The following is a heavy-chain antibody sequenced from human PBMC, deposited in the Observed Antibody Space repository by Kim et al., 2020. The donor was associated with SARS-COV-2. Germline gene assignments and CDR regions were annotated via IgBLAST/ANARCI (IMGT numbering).Heavy chain of an antibody. Sequence: SVKVSCKASGGTFSSYAISWVRQAPGQGLEWMGGIIPIFGTANYAQKFQGRVTITADESTSTAYMELSSLRSEDTAVYYCARDPRDSSATFWSGYYSYGYYYGMDVWGQGTTVTVSS. J-gene: IGHJ6*02. CDR3: ARDPRDSSATFWSGYYSYGYYYGMDV. D-gene: IGHD3-3*01. CDR2: IIPIFGTA. V-gene: IGHV1-69*13. CDR1: GGTFSSYA.